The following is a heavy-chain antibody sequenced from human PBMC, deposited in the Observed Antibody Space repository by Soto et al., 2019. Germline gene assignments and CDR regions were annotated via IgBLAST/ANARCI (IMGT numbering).Heavy chain of an antibody. Sequence: QVQLVESGGGVVQPGRSLRLSCAASGFTFSSNGMHWVRQAPGKGLEWVAVIWYDGSNKYYVDSVKGRFTISRDNSKNTLDLQMNSKRAEDTAVYDSARFSGSNSAGCYDCWGQGTLVTVSS. CDR3: ARFSGSNSAGCYDC. J-gene: IGHJ4*02. D-gene: IGHD1-26*01. CDR1: GFTFSSNG. V-gene: IGHV3-33*01. CDR2: IWYDGSNK.